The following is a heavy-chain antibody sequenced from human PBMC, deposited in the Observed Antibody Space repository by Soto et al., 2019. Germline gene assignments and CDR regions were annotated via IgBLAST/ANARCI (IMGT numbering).Heavy chain of an antibody. CDR1: GSPFPSYG. V-gene: IGHV1-18*01. CDR2: ISAYNGNT. Sequence: QVPLVQSGAEVKKPGASVKASCKASGSPFPSYGISGVRQAPGQGLRGMGWISAYNGNTNNAQKLQGRVTMTTDTSTSTAYMELRSLRSDDTAVYYCAREITPTTVTMNWFDPWGQGTLVTVSS. CDR3: AREITPTTVTMNWFDP. D-gene: IGHD4-17*01. J-gene: IGHJ5*02.